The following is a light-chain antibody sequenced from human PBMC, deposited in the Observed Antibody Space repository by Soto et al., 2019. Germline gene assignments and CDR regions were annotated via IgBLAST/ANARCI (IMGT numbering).Light chain of an antibody. CDR3: QQFSSYPLT. V-gene: IGKV3-20*01. Sequence: DIVLAQSRATLSVSPGERATLPCLASQTVRNNYLAWYQQKPGQAPRLLIYDASSRATGIPDRFSGGGSGTDFTLTISRLEPEDFAVYYCQQFSSYPLTFGGGTKVDIK. CDR2: DAS. CDR1: QTVRNNY. J-gene: IGKJ4*01.